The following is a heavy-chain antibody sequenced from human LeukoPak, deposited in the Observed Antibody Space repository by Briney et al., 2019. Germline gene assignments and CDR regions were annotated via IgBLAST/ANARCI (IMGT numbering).Heavy chain of an antibody. CDR1: GFTVSNNY. CDR2: IYGGGST. CDR3: AKGSRPGSSGYPNLDS. Sequence: PGGYLTLSCAASGFTVSNNYMNWLRRAPGKGLEWVSLIYGGGSTNYADSVKGRFTISRDTSKNTLYLQMNSLRVEDTAVYYCAKGSRPGSSGYPNLDSWGQGTLVTVSA. J-gene: IGHJ4*02. V-gene: IGHV3-53*01. D-gene: IGHD3-22*01.